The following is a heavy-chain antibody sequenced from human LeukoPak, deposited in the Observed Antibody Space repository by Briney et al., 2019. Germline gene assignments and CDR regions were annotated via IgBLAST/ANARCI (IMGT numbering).Heavy chain of an antibody. CDR1: GFTLSDSA. D-gene: IGHD1-26*01. Sequence: GGSLKLSCEASGFTLSDSAIHWVRQASGKGLEWVGLVDRPAKSYATAYAASVGGRFTISRDDSKNAAYLQMDSLKTEDTALYYCTKGSGTYNWLAPRGQGTLVTVSS. V-gene: IGHV3-73*01. CDR3: TKGSGTYNWLAP. CDR2: VDRPAKSYAT. J-gene: IGHJ5*02.